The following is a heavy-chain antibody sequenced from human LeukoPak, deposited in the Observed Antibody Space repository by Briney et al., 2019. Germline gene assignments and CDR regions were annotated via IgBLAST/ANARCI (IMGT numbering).Heavy chain of an antibody. J-gene: IGHJ5*02. CDR2: TYYRSKCYN. D-gene: IGHD2-15*01. Sequence: SQTLSLTCAISGDSVSSNSSAWNWIRQCPSRGLEGLGSTYYRSKCYNDYAVSVTRRININPETSTNQFCLQLNSVTPEDTAVYCCAREMIEDGFYCTGDSCSRLEYNWFDPWGQGTLVAVSS. CDR3: AREMIEDGFYCTGDSCSRLEYNWFDP. V-gene: IGHV6-1*01. CDR1: GDSVSSNSSA.